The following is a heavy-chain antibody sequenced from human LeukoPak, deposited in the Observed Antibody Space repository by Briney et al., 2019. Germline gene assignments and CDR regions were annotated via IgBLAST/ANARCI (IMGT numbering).Heavy chain of an antibody. D-gene: IGHD5-12*01. CDR3: ASRGYSGYGGFDS. CDR1: GFTFSSYS. J-gene: IGHJ4*02. Sequence: PGGSLRLSCAASGFTFSSYSMNWVRRAPGKGLEWVSSISSSSSYIYYADSVKGRFTISRDNAKNSLYLQMNSLRAEDTAVYYCASRGYSGYGGFDSWGQGTLVTVSS. V-gene: IGHV3-21*01. CDR2: ISSSSSYI.